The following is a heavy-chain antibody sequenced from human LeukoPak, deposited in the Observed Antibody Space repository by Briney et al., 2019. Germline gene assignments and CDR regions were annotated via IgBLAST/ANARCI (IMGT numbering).Heavy chain of an antibody. CDR1: GFTFSGFV. V-gene: IGHV3-23*01. CDR2: ISGSGGST. Sequence: GGSLRLSCAASGFTFSGFVISWVRQAPGKGPQWVADISGSGGSTYYADSVKGRFSVSRDNAKSSLHLQMNSLRAEDTAVYYCARKYYDTTAYSGYWGQGTLVTVSS. J-gene: IGHJ4*02. CDR3: ARKYYDTTAYSGY. D-gene: IGHD3-22*01.